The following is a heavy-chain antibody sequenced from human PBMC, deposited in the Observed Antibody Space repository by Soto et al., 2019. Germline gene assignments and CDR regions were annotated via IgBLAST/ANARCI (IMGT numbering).Heavy chain of an antibody. CDR2: VSANNGHT. CDR1: GYTFSSYG. J-gene: IGHJ4*02. D-gene: IGHD6-19*01. V-gene: IGHV1-18*03. Sequence: QVKLVQSGAELKQPGASVKVSCKASGYTFSSYGMSWVRQAPGQGLEWMGWVSANNGHTNYAQKFQGRVLMTTDTSATTVYMELRSLTSDDMAVYYCARDAWAGYSSGWYNYWGQGTLVTVSS. CDR3: ARDAWAGYSSGWYNY.